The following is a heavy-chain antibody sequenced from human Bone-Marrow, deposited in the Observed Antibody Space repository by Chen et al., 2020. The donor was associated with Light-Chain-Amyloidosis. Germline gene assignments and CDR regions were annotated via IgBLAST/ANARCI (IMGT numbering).Heavy chain of an antibody. CDR3: ARPATPIGRIWFDP. D-gene: IGHD2-15*01. CDR2: IYTSGST. Sequence: QLHLQESGPGLVRPSETLSLTCTVSGDSIDNYFYYWGWIRQAPGKGLEWIGTIYTSGSTYYNPSRKRRVAMSVDTSKKQFSLILNSVTAADTAMYYCARPATPIGRIWFDPWGQGILVTVSS. V-gene: IGHV4-39*01. CDR1: GDSIDNYFYY. J-gene: IGHJ5*02.